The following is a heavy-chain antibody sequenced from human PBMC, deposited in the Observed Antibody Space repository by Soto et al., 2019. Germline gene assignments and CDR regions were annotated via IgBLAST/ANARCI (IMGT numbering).Heavy chain of an antibody. D-gene: IGHD4-17*01. CDR2: IHSGGGRI. J-gene: IGHJ6*02. V-gene: IGHV3-48*03. CDR3: ARDGTTETTNYHYAMDV. CDR1: GFTFNTYH. Sequence: EVQLVESGGGLVQPGGSLILSCAASGFTFNTYHMNWVRQAPGKGLEWVSYIHSGGGRIYYADSVKGRFTISRDNSKNSLFLQMNSLRAEDTAVYYCARDGTTETTNYHYAMDVWGQGTTVTVSS.